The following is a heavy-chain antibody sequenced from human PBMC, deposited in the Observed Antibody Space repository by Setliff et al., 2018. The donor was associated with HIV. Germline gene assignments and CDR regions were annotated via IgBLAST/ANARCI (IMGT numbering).Heavy chain of an antibody. V-gene: IGHV3-20*04. J-gene: IGHJ4*02. CDR1: GFTFDDYG. CDR3: ARENNRGWHWLDPFDY. CDR2: VNWHGSST. D-gene: IGHD6-19*01. Sequence: SLKISCSASGFTFDDYGMSWVRQAPGKGLEWVSGVNWHGSSTGYADSVKGRFVISRDNARNSLYLQMNSLRAEDTALYYCARENNRGWHWLDPFDYWGQGTLVTVSS.